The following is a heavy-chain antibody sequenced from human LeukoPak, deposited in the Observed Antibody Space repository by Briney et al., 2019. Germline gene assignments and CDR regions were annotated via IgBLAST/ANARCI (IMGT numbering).Heavy chain of an antibody. CDR3: ARGDYRTYGMDV. D-gene: IGHD4-11*01. V-gene: IGHV3-11*05. Sequence: GRSLRLSCAASGFTFSDYYMSWIRQAPGKGLEWVSYISSSSSYTNYADSVKGRFTISRDNAKNSLYLQMNSLRAEDTAVYYCARGDYRTYGMDVWGQGTTVTVSS. J-gene: IGHJ6*02. CDR2: ISSSSSYT. CDR1: GFTFSDYY.